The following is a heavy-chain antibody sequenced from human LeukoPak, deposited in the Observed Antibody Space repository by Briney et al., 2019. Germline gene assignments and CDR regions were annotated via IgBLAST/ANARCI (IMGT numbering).Heavy chain of an antibody. CDR3: ARRYCSSTSCYRHFDY. D-gene: IGHD2-2*01. CDR2: ISPGDSDT. CDR1: GYSFTSYW. V-gene: IGHV5-51*01. Sequence: GESLKISCKGSGYSFTSYWIGWVRQMPGKGLEWMGIISPGDSDTRYSPSFQGQVTISADKSISTAYLQWSSLKASDTAMYYCARRYCSSTSCYRHFDYWGQGTLVTVSS. J-gene: IGHJ4*02.